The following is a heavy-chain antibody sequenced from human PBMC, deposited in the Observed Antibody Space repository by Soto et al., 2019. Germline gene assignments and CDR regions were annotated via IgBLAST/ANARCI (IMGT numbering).Heavy chain of an antibody. CDR1: GGSISSDYYY. J-gene: IGHJ4*02. V-gene: IGHV4-31*03. D-gene: IGHD2-21*01. CDR3: ARESDWPRGYFDS. CDR2: ISYSGST. Sequence: QVHLQESGPGLVKPSQTLSLTCTVSGGSISSDYYYCTWIRQHPGKGLEWIGYISYSGSTSYNPSLKVRITMSVDTSKNQFSLKLSSVTAADTAVYYCARESDWPRGYFDSWGQGTLVTVPS.